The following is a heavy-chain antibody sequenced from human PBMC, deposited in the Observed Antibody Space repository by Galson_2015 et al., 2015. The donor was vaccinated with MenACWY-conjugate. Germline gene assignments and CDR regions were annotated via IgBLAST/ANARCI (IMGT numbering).Heavy chain of an antibody. CDR1: GGSVSSGDYY. V-gene: IGHV4-61*02. J-gene: IGHJ4*02. D-gene: IGHD3-9*01. Sequence: TLSLTCTVSGGSVSSGDYYWTWLRQPAGKGLEWIGRIYSSGTTHYNPSLASRVTISLDTSKNQFSLKVNSVTAADTAVYYCAADFERWGRGTLVTVSS. CDR3: AADFER. CDR2: IYSSGTT.